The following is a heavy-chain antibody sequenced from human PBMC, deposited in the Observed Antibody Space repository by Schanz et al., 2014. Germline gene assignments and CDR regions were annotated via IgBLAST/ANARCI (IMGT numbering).Heavy chain of an antibody. V-gene: IGHV3-23*04. CDR3: AKYRGYYRVSGSYRELEY. D-gene: IGHD3-10*01. CDR2: IGTSGGT. CDR1: GFTLNNAW. Sequence: EVQLVESGGGLVKPGGSLRLSCATSGFTLNNAWMNWVRQAPGKGLEWVSTIGTSGGTNYAESVKGRFTISRDNSKNTLYLQMNSLRAEDTAVYYCAKYRGYYRVSGSYRELEYWGQGTLVTVSS. J-gene: IGHJ4*02.